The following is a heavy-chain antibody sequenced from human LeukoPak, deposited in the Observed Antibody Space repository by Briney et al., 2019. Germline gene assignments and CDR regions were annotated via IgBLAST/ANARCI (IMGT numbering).Heavy chain of an antibody. D-gene: IGHD6-13*01. Sequence: WASVKLSCKVSGYTLTELSMHWVRQAPGKGLEWMGGFDPEDGETICAQKVQGRVTMTEDTSTDTAYMQLNSLRAEDTAVYYCATGSSWYYFDYWGQGTLVTVSS. V-gene: IGHV1-24*01. CDR3: ATGSSWYYFDY. CDR2: FDPEDGET. CDR1: GYTLTELS. J-gene: IGHJ4*02.